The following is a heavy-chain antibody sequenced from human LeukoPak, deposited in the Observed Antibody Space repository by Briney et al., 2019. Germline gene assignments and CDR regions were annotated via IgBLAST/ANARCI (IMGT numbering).Heavy chain of an antibody. Sequence: PGGSLRLSCADSGFTFRSYSMNWVRQAPGKGLEWVSTISSTGSSIYYADSVKGRFTISRDNAKNSLYLQMDSLRAEDTAVFYCARCRGGSCHSSGYFDSWGQGTLVTVSS. J-gene: IGHJ4*02. CDR2: ISSTGSSI. CDR1: GFTFRSYS. CDR3: ARCRGGSCHSSGYFDS. V-gene: IGHV3-21*01. D-gene: IGHD2-15*01.